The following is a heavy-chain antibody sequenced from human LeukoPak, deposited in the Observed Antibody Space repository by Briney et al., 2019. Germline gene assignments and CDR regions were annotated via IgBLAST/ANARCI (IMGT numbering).Heavy chain of an antibody. D-gene: IGHD6-6*01. V-gene: IGHV1-18*04. CDR2: ISGYNGNT. J-gene: IGHJ4*02. CDR3: ARDRSSSDY. CDR1: GYTFTNYG. Sequence: ASVKVSCKASGYTFTNYGISWVRQAPGQGLEWMGWISGYNGNTDYAQEFQDRVKMTTDTSTTTAYMELRSLTSDATAVYYCARDRSSSDYWGQGTLVTVSS.